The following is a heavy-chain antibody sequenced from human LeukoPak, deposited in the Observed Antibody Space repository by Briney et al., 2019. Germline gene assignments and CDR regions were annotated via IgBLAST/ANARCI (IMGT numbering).Heavy chain of an antibody. CDR3: ARGAGGSYPIDY. Sequence: PGGSLRLSCTASGFTLSRYGMHWVRQAPGKGLEWVAVIWFDESHEYYADSVKGRFTSSRDTSKNTLYPQMNSLRAEDTAVYYCARGAGGSYPIDYWGQGTLVTVSS. V-gene: IGHV3-33*01. J-gene: IGHJ4*02. CDR1: GFTLSRYG. CDR2: IWFDESHE. D-gene: IGHD1-26*01.